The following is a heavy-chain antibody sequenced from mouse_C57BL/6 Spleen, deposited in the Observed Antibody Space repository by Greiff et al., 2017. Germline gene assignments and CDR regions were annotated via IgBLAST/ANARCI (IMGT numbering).Heavy chain of an antibody. Sequence: VQLQQSGAELAKPGASVKLSCKASGYTFTSYWMHWVKQRPGQGLEWIGYINPSSGYTKYNQKFKDKATLTADKSSTTAYMQLSSLTYEDSAVYYCARSDITTVVPSLFDYWGQGTTLIVSS. CDR2: INPSSGYT. J-gene: IGHJ2*01. D-gene: IGHD1-1*01. CDR3: ARSDITTVVPSLFDY. CDR1: GYTFTSYW. V-gene: IGHV1-7*01.